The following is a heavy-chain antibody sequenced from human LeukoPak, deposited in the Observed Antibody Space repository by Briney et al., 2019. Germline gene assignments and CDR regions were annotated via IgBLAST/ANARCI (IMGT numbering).Heavy chain of an antibody. J-gene: IGHJ6*03. CDR2: ISGSGGST. CDR3: AKGVGDIVVVPAAHFYYYYYYMDV. D-gene: IGHD2-2*01. Sequence: PGGSLRLSCAASGFTFSSYAMSWVRQAPGKGLEWVSAISGSGGSTYYADSVKGRFTISRDNSKNTLYLQMNSLRAEDTAVYYCAKGVGDIVVVPAAHFYYYYYYMDVWGKGTTVTVSS. CDR1: GFTFSSYA. V-gene: IGHV3-23*01.